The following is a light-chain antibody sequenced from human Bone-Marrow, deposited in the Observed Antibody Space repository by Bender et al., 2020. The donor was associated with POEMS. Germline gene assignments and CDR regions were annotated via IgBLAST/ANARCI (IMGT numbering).Light chain of an antibody. CDR3: CSYAGSRTWV. J-gene: IGLJ3*02. Sequence: QSALTQPASVSGSPGQSITISCTGTSSDVVTYNVVSWYQQHPGKAPNLILYECSKRPSGVSKRFSGSKSGNTASLTISGLQAEDEADYYCCSYAGSRTWVFGGGTKLTVL. V-gene: IGLV2-23*01. CDR1: SSDVVTYNV. CDR2: ECS.